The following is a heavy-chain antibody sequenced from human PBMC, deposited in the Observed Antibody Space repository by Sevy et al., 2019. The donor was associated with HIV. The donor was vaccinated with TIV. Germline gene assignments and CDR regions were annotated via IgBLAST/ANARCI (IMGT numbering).Heavy chain of an antibody. CDR1: GFIFDNYA. CDR2: ISGSGGKI. Sequence: GGSLRLTCAASGFIFDNYAMNWVRRAPGKGLEWVSAISGSGGKIDYAESVKGRFTISRDNSRKILYLQMKNLKPEDTGVYYCAKDGYSSIYYGELDYWGQGTPVTVSS. CDR3: AKDGYSSIYYGELDY. V-gene: IGHV3-23*01. J-gene: IGHJ4*02. D-gene: IGHD3-10*01.